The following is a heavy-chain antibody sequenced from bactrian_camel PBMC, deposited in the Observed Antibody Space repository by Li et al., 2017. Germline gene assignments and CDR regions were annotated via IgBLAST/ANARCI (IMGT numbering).Heavy chain of an antibody. J-gene: IGHJ4*01. D-gene: IGHD4*01. Sequence: VQLVESGGGLVQPGGSLRLSCAASGFTFSSYAMFWVRQAPGKGLEWVSAINSGGGSTYYADSVKGRFTISRDNAKNTLYLHLNSLKTEDTAMYYCANSRERYSDYVHVYWGQGTQVTVS. CDR3: ANSRERYSDYVHVY. CDR1: GFTFSSYA. V-gene: IGHV3S31*01. CDR2: INSGGGST.